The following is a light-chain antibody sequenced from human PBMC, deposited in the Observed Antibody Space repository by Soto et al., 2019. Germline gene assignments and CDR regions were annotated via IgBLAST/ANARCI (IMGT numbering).Light chain of an antibody. CDR1: QSVSSN. Sequence: EIVMTQSPATLSVSPGERATLSCSASQSVSSNLAWYQQKPGQAPRLLIYGASTRATGIPARFSASGSGTEFALTISSLQSEDFAVYYFQQYNNWPGPFGQGTKVQIK. CDR2: GAS. J-gene: IGKJ1*01. CDR3: QQYNNWPGP. V-gene: IGKV3-15*01.